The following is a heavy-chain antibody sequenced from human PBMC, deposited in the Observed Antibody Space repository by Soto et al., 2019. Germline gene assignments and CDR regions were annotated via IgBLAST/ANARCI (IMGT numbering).Heavy chain of an antibody. V-gene: IGHV5-51*01. CDR2: IYPGDSDT. CDR3: ARRPAYYYDSSAYGAFDI. D-gene: IGHD3-22*01. Sequence: PGESLKISCKGSGYSFTSYWIGWVRQMPGKGLEWMGIIYPGDSDTRYSPSFQGQVTISADKSISTAYLQWSGLKASDTAMYYCARRPAYYYDSSAYGAFDIWGQGTMVTVSS. J-gene: IGHJ3*02. CDR1: GYSFTSYW.